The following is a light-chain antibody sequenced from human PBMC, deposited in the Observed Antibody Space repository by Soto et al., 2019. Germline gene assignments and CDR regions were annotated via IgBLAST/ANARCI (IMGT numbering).Light chain of an antibody. CDR2: SNN. J-gene: IGLJ2*01. V-gene: IGLV1-44*01. CDR1: SSNIGSNN. CDR3: AAWDDSLNGVV. Sequence: QSALTQPPSASGTPGQRVTISCSGSSSNIGSNNVNWYQQLPGTAPKVLIYSNNQRPSGVPDRFSGSKSGTSASLAISGLQSEDEADYYCAAWDDSLNGVVFGGGTKLTVL.